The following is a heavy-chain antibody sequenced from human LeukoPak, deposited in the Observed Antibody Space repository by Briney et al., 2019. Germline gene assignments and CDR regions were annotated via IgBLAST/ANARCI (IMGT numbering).Heavy chain of an antibody. CDR1: GGTFSSYA. CDR3: ASSSTSQPRFDP. Sequence: SVKVSCKASGGTFSSYAISWVRQAPGQGLEWMGGIIPIFGTANYAQKFQGRVTTTTDESTSTAYMELSSLRSEDTAVYYCASSSTSQPRFDPWGQGTLVTVSS. CDR2: IIPIFGTA. J-gene: IGHJ5*02. V-gene: IGHV1-69*05. D-gene: IGHD2-2*01.